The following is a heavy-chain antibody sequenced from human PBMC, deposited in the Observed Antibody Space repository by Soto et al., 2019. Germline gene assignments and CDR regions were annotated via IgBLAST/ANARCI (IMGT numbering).Heavy chain of an antibody. CDR2: IYYSGST. D-gene: IGHD6-25*01. J-gene: IGHJ3*02. Sequence: QVQLQESGPGLVKPSETLSLTCTVSGGSISSYYWSWIRQPPGKGLEWIGYIYYSGSTNYNPSLKSRVTISVDPSKNQFSLKLSSVTAADAAVYYCARQYWYSSGLAAFDIWGQGTMVTVSS. CDR3: ARQYWYSSGLAAFDI. V-gene: IGHV4-59*08. CDR1: GGSISSYY.